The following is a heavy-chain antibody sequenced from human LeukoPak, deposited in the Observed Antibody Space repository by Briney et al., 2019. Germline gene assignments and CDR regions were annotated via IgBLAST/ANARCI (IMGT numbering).Heavy chain of an antibody. D-gene: IGHD6-19*01. CDR3: ARGGAVAGTY. V-gene: IGHV4-39*07. CDR1: GGSISSSSYY. Sequence: PSETLSLTCTVSGGSISSSSYYWGWIRQPPGKGLEWIGSIYYSGSTYYNPSLKSRVTISVDTSKNQFSPKLSSVTAADTAVYYCARGGAVAGTYWGQGTLVTVSS. J-gene: IGHJ4*02. CDR2: IYYSGST.